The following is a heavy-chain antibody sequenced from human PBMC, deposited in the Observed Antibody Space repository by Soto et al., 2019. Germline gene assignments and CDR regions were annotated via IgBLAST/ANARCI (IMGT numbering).Heavy chain of an antibody. D-gene: IGHD2-2*01. Sequence: GASVKASCKASGYTFTSYAMHCVRQAPGQRLEWMGWINAGNGNTKYSQKFQGRVTITRDTSASTAYMELSSLRSEDTAVYYCAGGLFLGYCSSTSCSAPSHWGQGTLVTVSS. CDR1: GYTFTSYA. CDR3: AGGLFLGYCSSTSCSAPSH. V-gene: IGHV1-3*01. J-gene: IGHJ4*02. CDR2: INAGNGNT.